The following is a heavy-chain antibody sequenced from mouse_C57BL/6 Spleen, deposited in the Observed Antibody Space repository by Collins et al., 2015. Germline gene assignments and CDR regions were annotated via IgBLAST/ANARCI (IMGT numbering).Heavy chain of an antibody. CDR1: GYTFTDYN. D-gene: IGHD2-1*01. J-gene: IGHJ2*01. Sequence: KASGYTFTDYNMHWVKQSHGKSLEWIGYINPNNGGTSYNQKFKGKATLTVNKSSSTAYMELRSLTSEDSAVYYCARGVYYGNCADYWGQGTTLTVSS. CDR3: ARGVYYGNCADY. CDR2: INPNNGGT. V-gene: IGHV1-22*01.